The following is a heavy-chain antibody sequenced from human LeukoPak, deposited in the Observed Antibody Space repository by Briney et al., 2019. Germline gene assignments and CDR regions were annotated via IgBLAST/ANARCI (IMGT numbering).Heavy chain of an antibody. V-gene: IGHV3-30*18. Sequence: PGGSLRLSCAASGFTFSSYGTHWVRQAPGKGLEWVAVISYDGSNKYYADSVKGRFTISRDNSKNTLYLQMNSLRAEDTAVYYCAKGGGWLQSWGQGTLVTVSS. CDR2: ISYDGSNK. CDR3: AKGGGWLQS. J-gene: IGHJ5*02. D-gene: IGHD5-24*01. CDR1: GFTFSSYG.